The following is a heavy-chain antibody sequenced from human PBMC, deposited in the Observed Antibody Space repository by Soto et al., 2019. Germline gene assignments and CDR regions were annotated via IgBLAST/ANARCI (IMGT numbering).Heavy chain of an antibody. D-gene: IGHD2-15*01. CDR3: ARGVDPTGYYYGMDV. CDR2: IYYSGST. V-gene: IGHV4-59*01. Sequence: PSETLSLTCTVSGGSISSYYWSWIRQPPGKGLEWIGYIYYSGSTNYNPSLKSRVTISVDTSKNQFSLKLSSVTAADTAVYYCARGVDPTGYYYGMDVWGQGTTVTVSS. J-gene: IGHJ6*02. CDR1: GGSISSYY.